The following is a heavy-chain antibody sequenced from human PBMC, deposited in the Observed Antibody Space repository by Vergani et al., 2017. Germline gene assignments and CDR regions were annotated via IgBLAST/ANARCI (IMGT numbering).Heavy chain of an antibody. CDR3: AKVPGVVTQGWSDY. CDR2: ISGSGGST. J-gene: IGHJ4*02. CDR1: GFPFSSYA. V-gene: IGHV3-23*01. Sequence: EVQLLESGGGLVQPGASLRLSCAASGFPFSSYAMSWVRQAPGKGLEWVSAISGSGGSTYYADSVKGRFTISRDKSKDTLYLQMNSLRAEDTAVYDCAKVPGVVTQGWSDYWGQGTLVTVSS. D-gene: IGHD4-23*01.